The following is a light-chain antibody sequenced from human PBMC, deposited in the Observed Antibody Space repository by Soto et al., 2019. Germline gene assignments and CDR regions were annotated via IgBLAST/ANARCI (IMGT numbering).Light chain of an antibody. J-gene: IGKJ5*01. CDR2: AAP. V-gene: IGKV3-20*01. CDR1: QSVSSSY. Sequence: EIVLTQSPGTLSLSPGERATLSCKASQSVSSSYLAWHQQKPGQAPRLLIYAAPNRATGIQDRFSGSGSGTDFKITISRLEPEDFAVYYCQQYSSSPPITVGQGTRLEI. CDR3: QQYSSSPPIT.